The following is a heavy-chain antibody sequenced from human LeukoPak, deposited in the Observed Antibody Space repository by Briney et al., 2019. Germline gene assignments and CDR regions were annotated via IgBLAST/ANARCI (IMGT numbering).Heavy chain of an antibody. CDR2: IYYSGST. V-gene: IGHV4-31*03. CDR3: ARDDYGDYHAFDI. J-gene: IGHJ3*02. CDR1: GASISSGGYY. Sequence: PSETLSLTCTVSGASISSGGYYWSWIHQHPGKRLEWIGYIYYSGSTYYNPSLKSRVTISVDTSKNQFSLKLSSVTAADTAVYYCARDDYGDYHAFDIWGQGTMVTVSS. D-gene: IGHD4-17*01.